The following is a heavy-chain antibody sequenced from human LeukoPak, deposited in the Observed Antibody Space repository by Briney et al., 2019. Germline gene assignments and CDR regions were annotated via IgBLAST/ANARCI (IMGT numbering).Heavy chain of an antibody. CDR3: ANYRSGGGGYYSGLEH. V-gene: IGHV3-23*01. J-gene: IGHJ1*01. D-gene: IGHD2-15*01. CDR2: TSGSGDIR. Sequence: PGGSLRPSCAASGFTFSNYAMTTVRQAPGNGLEWVSRTSGSGDIRLYADSVKGRFTISRSNSENTLYLHMNSLRAEDTAVYYCANYRSGGGGYYSGLEHWGQGTMVAVSS. CDR1: GFTFSNYA.